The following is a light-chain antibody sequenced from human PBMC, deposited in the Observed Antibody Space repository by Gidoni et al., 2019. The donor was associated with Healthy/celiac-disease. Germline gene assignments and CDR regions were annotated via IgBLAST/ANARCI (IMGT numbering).Light chain of an antibody. Sequence: DIQMTQSPASLSASVGDRVTITCKASQDISNYLNWYQQKPGKAPKLLIYDASNLETGVPSRFSGSGSGTDFTFTISSLQPEDIATYYCQQYDNLLRSTFXPXTKVDIK. V-gene: IGKV1-33*01. J-gene: IGKJ3*01. CDR3: QQYDNLLRST. CDR1: QDISNY. CDR2: DAS.